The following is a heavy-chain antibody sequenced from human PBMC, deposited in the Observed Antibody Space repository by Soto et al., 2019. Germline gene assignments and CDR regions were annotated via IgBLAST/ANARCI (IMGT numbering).Heavy chain of an antibody. J-gene: IGHJ4*02. CDR1: GFTFSNAW. Sequence: EVQLVESGGGLVKPGGSLRLSCAASGFTFSNAWMTWVRQAPGKGLEWLGFIRKKTDGGTADYAAPVKGRFTISRDNSKNTLYLQMNSLRAEDTAVYYCAKSLRSMIVVVPDYWGQGTLVTVSS. D-gene: IGHD3-22*01. CDR3: AKSLRSMIVVVPDY. CDR2: IRKKTDGGTA. V-gene: IGHV3-15*01.